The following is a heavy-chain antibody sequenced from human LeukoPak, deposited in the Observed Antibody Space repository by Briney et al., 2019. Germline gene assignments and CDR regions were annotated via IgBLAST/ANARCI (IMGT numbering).Heavy chain of an antibody. V-gene: IGHV1-8*01. CDR2: MNPNSGNT. J-gene: IGHJ4*02. CDR3: ARGSRRHTVTYY. CDR1: GYTFTSYD. Sequence: ASVKVSCKASGYTFTSYDINWVRQATGQGLEWMGWMNPNSGNTGYAQKFQGRVTMTRNTSISTAYMELSSLRSEDTAVYYCARGSRRHTVTYYWGQGTLVTVSS. D-gene: IGHD4-17*01.